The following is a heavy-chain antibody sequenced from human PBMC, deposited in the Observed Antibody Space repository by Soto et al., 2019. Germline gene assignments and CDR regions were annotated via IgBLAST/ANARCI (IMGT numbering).Heavy chain of an antibody. CDR3: ARGRITETKGLDY. CDR1: GYTFTSYY. J-gene: IGHJ4*02. Sequence: ASVKVSFKASGYTFTSYYMHWVRQAPVQGLAWMGIINPSGGSTSYAQKFQGRVTMTRDTSTRTVYMELSSLRSEDTAVYYCARGRITETKGLDYWGQGTLVTVSS. CDR2: INPSGGST. D-gene: IGHD1-7*01. V-gene: IGHV1-46*01.